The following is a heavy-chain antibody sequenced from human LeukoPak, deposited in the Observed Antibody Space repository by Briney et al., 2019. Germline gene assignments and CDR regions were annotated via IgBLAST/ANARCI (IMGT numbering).Heavy chain of an antibody. D-gene: IGHD3-10*01. CDR1: GYTFTSYD. CDR3: ARGGSGSYYNYP. Sequence: ASVKVSCKASGYTFTSYDINWVRQATGQGLEWVGWMNPNSGNTGYAQKFLGRVTMTRNTSISTAYMELSSLRSEDTAVYYCARGGSGSYYNYPWGQGTLVTVSS. J-gene: IGHJ5*02. V-gene: IGHV1-8*01. CDR2: MNPNSGNT.